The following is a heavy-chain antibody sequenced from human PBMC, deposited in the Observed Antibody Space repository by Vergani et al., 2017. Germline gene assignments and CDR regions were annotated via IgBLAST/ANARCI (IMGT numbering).Heavy chain of an antibody. V-gene: IGHV3-9*01. CDR1: GFTFDDYA. Sequence: EVQLVESGGGLVQPGRSLRLSCAASGFTFDDYAMHWVRQAPGEGLEWVSVISWNSGSIGYADSVKGRFTISRDKAKNSLYLQMNSLRAEDTALYYCAKDRGYSYGVLDAFDIWGQGRMVTVSS. CDR2: ISWNSGSI. D-gene: IGHD5-18*01. J-gene: IGHJ3*02. CDR3: AKDRGYSYGVLDAFDI.